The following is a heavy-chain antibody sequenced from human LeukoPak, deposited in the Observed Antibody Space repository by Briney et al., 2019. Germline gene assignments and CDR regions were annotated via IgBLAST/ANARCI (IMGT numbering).Heavy chain of an antibody. CDR2: IKPDGTTK. V-gene: IGHV3-7*03. J-gene: IGHJ4*02. CDR3: ARSIPYGTTWYGRSDY. CDR1: GFTFSNHS. D-gene: IGHD6-13*01. Sequence: GGSLRLSCVASGFTFSNHSMNWVRQAPGKGLEWVANIKPDGTTKFYVDSVKGRFTISRDNALNSLYLQMNSLRAEDTAIYYCARSIPYGTTWYGRSDYWGQGTLVTVSS.